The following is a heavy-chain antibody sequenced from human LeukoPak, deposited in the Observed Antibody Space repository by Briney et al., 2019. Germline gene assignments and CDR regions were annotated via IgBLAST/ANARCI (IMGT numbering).Heavy chain of an antibody. V-gene: IGHV4-59*01. CDR3: ARGIAAAHDY. Sequence: SETLSLTCTVSGGSISSYYWSWIRQPPGKGLEWIGYIYYSGSTNYNPSLKSRVTISVDTSKNQFSLKLSSVTAADTAVYYCARGIAAAHDYWGQGTLVTVSS. CDR2: IYYSGST. D-gene: IGHD6-13*01. CDR1: GGSISSYY. J-gene: IGHJ4*02.